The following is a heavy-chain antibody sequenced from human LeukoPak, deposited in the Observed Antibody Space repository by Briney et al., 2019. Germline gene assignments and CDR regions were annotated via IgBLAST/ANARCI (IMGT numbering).Heavy chain of an antibody. V-gene: IGHV1-46*01. CDR2: INPSGGST. Sequence: ASVKVSCKASGYTFTSYYMHWVRHAPGQGLEWMGIINPSGGSTSYAQKFQGRVTMTRDMSTSTVYMELSSLRSEDTAVYYCARGPYYDFWSGYSDAFDIWGQGTMVTVSS. J-gene: IGHJ3*02. CDR1: GYTFTSYY. CDR3: ARGPYYDFWSGYSDAFDI. D-gene: IGHD3-3*01.